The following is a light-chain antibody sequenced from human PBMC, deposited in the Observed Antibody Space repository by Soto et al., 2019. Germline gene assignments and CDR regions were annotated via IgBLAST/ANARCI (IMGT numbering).Light chain of an antibody. J-gene: IGKJ4*01. Sequence: DIQMTQSPSTLSASVGDRVTITCRASQSVSVWLAWYQQKPGQAPKLLIYDASTLESGVPSRFSGSGSGTEFTLTISGLQPDDFTTYHCQQYGAYPLTFGGGTKVEIK. CDR3: QQYGAYPLT. CDR2: DAS. CDR1: QSVSVW. V-gene: IGKV1-5*01.